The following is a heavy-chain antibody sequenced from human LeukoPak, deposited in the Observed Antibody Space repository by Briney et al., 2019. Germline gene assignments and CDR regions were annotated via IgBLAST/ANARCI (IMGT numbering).Heavy chain of an antibody. J-gene: IGHJ4*02. D-gene: IGHD2-2*01. Sequence: SETLSLTCAVYGDSFSGHYWSWIRHHPGKGLEWIGEITDGARTSYSPSLKSRATISLVPSQSQFSLQLDSVPAADTAIYYCVRRTRVAMPNALDLISDFWGQGTLVTVSS. V-gene: IGHV4-34*01. CDR3: VRRTRVAMPNALDLISDF. CDR2: ITDGART. CDR1: GDSFSGHY.